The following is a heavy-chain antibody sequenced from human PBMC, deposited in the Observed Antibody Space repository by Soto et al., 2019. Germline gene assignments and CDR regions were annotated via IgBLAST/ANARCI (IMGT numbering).Heavy chain of an antibody. CDR2: INSGSSTI. V-gene: IGHV3-48*02. CDR1: GFPFSSYA. Sequence: EVQLVESGGGLVQPGGSLRLSCAASGFPFSSYAMNWVRQAPGKGLERVTYINSGSSTIYYAGPAKARFAISSHNAKNSLYLQMNSLRDEYTAVYFCVRDREYTGYDLQYWGQGALVAVSS. D-gene: IGHD5-12*01. CDR3: VRDREYTGYDLQY. J-gene: IGHJ4*02.